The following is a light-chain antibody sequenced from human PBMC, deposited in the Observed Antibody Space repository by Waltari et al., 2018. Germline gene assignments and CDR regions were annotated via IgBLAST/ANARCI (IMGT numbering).Light chain of an antibody. CDR1: QSVSTN. CDR2: GAS. CDR3: QQYSNWPPIT. Sequence: TVMTQSPATLSVSPGERHTLSCRASQSVSTNVAWYQQKPGQAPRLLIYGASTRATGVPARFSGTGSGTEFTLTIDSLQSEDFAVYYCQQYSNWPPITFGQGTRLEIK. V-gene: IGKV3-15*01. J-gene: IGKJ5*01.